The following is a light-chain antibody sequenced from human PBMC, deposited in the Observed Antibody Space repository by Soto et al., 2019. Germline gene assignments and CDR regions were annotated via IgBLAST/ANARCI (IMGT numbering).Light chain of an antibody. CDR1: QGISSY. J-gene: IGKJ2*01. CDR2: ASS. Sequence: IQLTQSPSSLSASVGDRVTITCRASQGISSYLAWYQQKPGKDPKLLIYASSTLQRGVPSRFSGSESGTDFTLTISSLQPEDFATYYCQQLNSYPYTFGQDTKLEIK. CDR3: QQLNSYPYT. V-gene: IGKV1-9*01.